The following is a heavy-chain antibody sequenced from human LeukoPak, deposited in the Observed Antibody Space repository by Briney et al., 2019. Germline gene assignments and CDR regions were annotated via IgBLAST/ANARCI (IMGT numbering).Heavy chain of an antibody. CDR2: INPNSGGT. CDR1: GYTFTGYY. J-gene: IGHJ6*02. CDR3: ARDWRIQLWLSYYGMDV. Sequence: ASVKVSCKASGYTFTGYYMHWVRQAPEQGLEWMGWINPNSGGTNYAQKFQGRVTMTRDTSISTAYMELSRLRSDDTAVYYCARDWRIQLWLSYYGMDVWGQGTTVTVSS. D-gene: IGHD5-18*01. V-gene: IGHV1-2*02.